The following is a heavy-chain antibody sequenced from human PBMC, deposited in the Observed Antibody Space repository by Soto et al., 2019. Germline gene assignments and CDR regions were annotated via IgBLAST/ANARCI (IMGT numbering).Heavy chain of an antibody. D-gene: IGHD4-4*01. CDR2: INHSGST. CDR3: ARTTVILSYYYYMDV. V-gene: IGHV4-34*01. Sequence: SQTLSLTCAVYGGSFSGYYWSWIRQPPGKGLEWIGEINHSGSTNYNPSLKSRVTISVDTSKNQFSLKLSSVTAADTAVYYCARTTVILSYYYYMDVWGKGTTVTVSS. J-gene: IGHJ6*03. CDR1: GGSFSGYY.